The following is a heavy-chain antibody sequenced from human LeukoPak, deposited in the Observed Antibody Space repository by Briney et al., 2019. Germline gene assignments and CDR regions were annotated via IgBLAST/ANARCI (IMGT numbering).Heavy chain of an antibody. J-gene: IGHJ4*02. Sequence: GGSLRLSCAASGFTFSGSAMHWVRQAPGQGLEWMGRINPNSGGTNYAQKFQGRVTMTRDTSISTAYMELSRLRPDDTAVYYCARENLPYDILTGFGPGYDYWGQGTLVTVSS. V-gene: IGHV1-2*06. CDR1: GFTFSGSA. CDR3: ARENLPYDILTGFGPGYDY. CDR2: INPNSGGT. D-gene: IGHD3-9*01.